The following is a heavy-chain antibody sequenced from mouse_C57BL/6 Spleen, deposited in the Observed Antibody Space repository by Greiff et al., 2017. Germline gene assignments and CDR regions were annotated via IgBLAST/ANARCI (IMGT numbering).Heavy chain of an antibody. CDR2: INPNNGGT. V-gene: IGHV1-26*01. CDR3: ARTFYYSNPWFAC. CDR1: GYTFTDYY. Sequence: EVQLQQSGPELVKPGASVKISCTASGYTFTDYYMNWVKQSHGKSLEWIGDINPNNGGTSYNQKFKGKVTLTVDKSSSTAYMELRSLTAEDSAVYYCARTFYYSNPWFACWGQGTLVTVSA. J-gene: IGHJ3*01. D-gene: IGHD2-5*01.